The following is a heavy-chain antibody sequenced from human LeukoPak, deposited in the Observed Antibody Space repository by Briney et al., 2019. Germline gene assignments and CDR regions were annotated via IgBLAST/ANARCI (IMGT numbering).Heavy chain of an antibody. CDR2: IYYSGST. V-gene: IGHV4-30-4*08. Sequence: PSETLSLTCAVYGGSFSAYYWNWIRQPPGRGLEWIGYIYYSGSTYYNPSLKSRVTISVDTSKNQFSLKLSSVTAADTAVYYCAGGGLYPSYMDVWGKGTTVTVSS. J-gene: IGHJ6*03. CDR1: GGSFSAYY. D-gene: IGHD3-16*01. CDR3: AGGGLYPSYMDV.